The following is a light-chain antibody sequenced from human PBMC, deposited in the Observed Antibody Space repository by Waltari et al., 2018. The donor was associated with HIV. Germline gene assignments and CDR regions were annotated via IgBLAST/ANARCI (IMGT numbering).Light chain of an antibody. CDR3: SSYTSGTTWV. CDR2: EVS. CDR1: SSDIGGYNY. V-gene: IGLV2-14*01. J-gene: IGLJ3*02. Sequence: QSALTQPASVSGSPGQSITISCTGTSSDIGGYNYVSWHKHHTGRAPKLIIFEVSNRPSGVSNRFSGSKSGNTASLIISGLLAEDDADYYCSSYTSGTTWVFGGGTKLTVL.